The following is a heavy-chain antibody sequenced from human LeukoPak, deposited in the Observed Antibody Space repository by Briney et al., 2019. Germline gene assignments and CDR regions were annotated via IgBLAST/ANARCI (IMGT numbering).Heavy chain of an antibody. D-gene: IGHD7-27*01. CDR3: ARVLITGVDY. J-gene: IGHJ4*02. CDR2: MNQDGSEK. CDR1: GFTFSNFW. Sequence: PGGSLRLSCAASGFTFSNFWMNWVRQAPGKGLEWVADMNQDGSEKYYVDSVKGRFTISRDNAKNSLYLQMNSLRAEDTAVYYCARVLITGVDYWGQGTLVTVSS. V-gene: IGHV3-7*01.